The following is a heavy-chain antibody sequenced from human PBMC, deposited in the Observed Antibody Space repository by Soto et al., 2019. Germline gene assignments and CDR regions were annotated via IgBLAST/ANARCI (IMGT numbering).Heavy chain of an antibody. CDR3: ARGRGGKFDY. V-gene: IGHV4-34*01. Sequence: SETLSLTCAVYGGSFSGYYWSWIRQPPGKGLEWIGEINHSGSTNYNPSLKSRVTISVDTSKNQFSLKLSSVTAADTAVYYCARGRGGKFDYWGRGTLVTVSS. J-gene: IGHJ4*02. CDR1: GGSFSGYY. D-gene: IGHD3-10*01. CDR2: INHSGST.